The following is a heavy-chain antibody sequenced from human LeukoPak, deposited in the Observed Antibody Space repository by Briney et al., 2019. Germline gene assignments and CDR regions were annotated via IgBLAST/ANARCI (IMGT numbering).Heavy chain of an antibody. CDR3: ARLPHAAMAPFDY. CDR1: GYSFTSYW. V-gene: IGHV5-10-1*01. CDR2: IDPSDSYT. D-gene: IGHD5-18*01. J-gene: IGHJ4*02. Sequence: GESLKISCKGSGYSFTSYWISWVRQMPGKGLERMGRIDPSDSYTNYSPSFQGHVTISADKSISTAYLQWSSLKASDTAMYYCARLPHAAMAPFDYWGQGTLVTVSS.